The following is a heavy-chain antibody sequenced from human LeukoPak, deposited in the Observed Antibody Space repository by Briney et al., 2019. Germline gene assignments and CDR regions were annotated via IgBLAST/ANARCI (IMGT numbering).Heavy chain of an antibody. V-gene: IGHV4-59*11. CDR2: IYYSGST. CDR1: GGSIGSHY. Sequence: SETLSLTCTVSGGSIGSHYWSWIRQPPGKGLEWIGYIYYSGSTNYNPSLKSRVTISEDTSKNQFSLKLSSVTAADTAVYYCARALDSGYYYYHFDYWGQGTLVTVSS. J-gene: IGHJ4*02. CDR3: ARALDSGYYYYHFDY. D-gene: IGHD3-22*01.